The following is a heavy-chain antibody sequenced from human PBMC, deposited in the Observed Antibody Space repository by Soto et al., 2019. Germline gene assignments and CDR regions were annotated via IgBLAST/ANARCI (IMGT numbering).Heavy chain of an antibody. D-gene: IGHD2-15*01. CDR3: AKRGPGGIVVVVSATTGDFDY. V-gene: IGHV3-23*01. J-gene: IGHJ4*02. CDR1: GFTFSSYA. Sequence: QPGGSLRLSCAAAGFTFSSYAMNWVRQAPGGGLEWISSTSGSGGRTYYADSVKGRFTISRDNSQNTLYLQMDSLKVEDTAVYYCAKRGPGGIVVVVSATTGDFDYWGQGTLVTVSS. CDR2: TSGSGGRT.